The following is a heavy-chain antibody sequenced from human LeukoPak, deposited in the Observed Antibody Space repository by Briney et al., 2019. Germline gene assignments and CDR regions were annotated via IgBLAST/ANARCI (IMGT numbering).Heavy chain of an antibody. V-gene: IGHV3-74*01. CDR3: ARDRLQGYFDY. Sequence: GGSLRLSCAASGFTFSTYWMHWVRQAPGKGLEWVSRIKTDGSIKSSADAVKGRFTISRDNAKNSLYLQMNSLRAEDTAVYYCARDRLQGYFDYWGQGTLVTVSS. D-gene: IGHD6-6*01. CDR1: GFTFSTYW. J-gene: IGHJ4*02. CDR2: IKTDGSIK.